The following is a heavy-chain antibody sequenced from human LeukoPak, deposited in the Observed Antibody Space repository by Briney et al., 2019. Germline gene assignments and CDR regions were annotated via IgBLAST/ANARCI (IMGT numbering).Heavy chain of an antibody. CDR3: AKDLGYCSSTSCYRPFDY. D-gene: IGHD2-2*01. J-gene: IGHJ4*02. Sequence: GGSLRLSCAASGFTFSSYAMSWVRQAPGKGLEWVSAISGSGGSTYYADSVKGRFTISRDNSKNTLYLLMNSLRAEDTAVYYCAKDLGYCSSTSCYRPFDYWGQGTLVTVSS. CDR2: ISGSGGST. V-gene: IGHV3-23*01. CDR1: GFTFSSYA.